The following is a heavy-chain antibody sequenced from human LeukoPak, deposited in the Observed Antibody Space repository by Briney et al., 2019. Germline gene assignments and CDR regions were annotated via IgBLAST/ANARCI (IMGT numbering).Heavy chain of an antibody. V-gene: IGHV4-30-4*08. J-gene: IGHJ4*02. CDR1: GGSISSDDYY. CDR3: AREGSSLSLAPNWYYFDY. D-gene: IGHD1-1*01. Sequence: SETLSLTCTVSGGSISSDDYYWSWIRQPPGKGLEWIGYIYYSGSTYYNPSLKSRVTISVDTSKNQFSLKLSSVTAADTAVYYCAREGSSLSLAPNWYYFDYWGQGTLVTVSS. CDR2: IYYSGST.